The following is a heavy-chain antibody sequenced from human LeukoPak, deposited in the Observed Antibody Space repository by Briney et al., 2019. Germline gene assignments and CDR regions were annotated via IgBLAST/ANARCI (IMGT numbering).Heavy chain of an antibody. D-gene: IGHD2-15*01. CDR1: GFTFDDYG. J-gene: IGHJ4*02. Sequence: GSLRFSCAASGFTFDDYGMSWVRQAPGKGLEWVSGINWNGGSTGYADSVKGRFTISRDNAKNSLYLQMNSLRAEDTALYYCARGYGYCSGGSCSYFDYWGQGTLVTVSS. CDR3: ARGYGYCSGGSCSYFDY. V-gene: IGHV3-20*04. CDR2: INWNGGST.